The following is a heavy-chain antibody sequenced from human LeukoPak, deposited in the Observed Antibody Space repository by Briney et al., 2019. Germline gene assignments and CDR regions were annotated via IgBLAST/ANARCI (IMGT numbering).Heavy chain of an antibody. V-gene: IGHV4-59*01. Sequence: SETLSLTCTVSGGSISSYYWSWIRQPPGKGLEWIGYIYYSGCTSYNPSLRSRVTISVDTSKHQFSLKLYSVTAADTAVYYCARAGTLQSNPSAFDIWGQGTMVTVSS. J-gene: IGHJ3*02. CDR1: GGSISSYY. D-gene: IGHD5-24*01. CDR3: ARAGTLQSNPSAFDI. CDR2: IYYSGCT.